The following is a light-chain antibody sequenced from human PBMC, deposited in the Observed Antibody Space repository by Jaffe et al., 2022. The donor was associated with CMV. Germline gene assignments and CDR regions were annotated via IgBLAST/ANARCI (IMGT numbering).Light chain of an antibody. Sequence: DIQMTQSPSTLSASVGDRVTISCRASENISRWLAWYQQKPGKAPKLLIYKASTLKSGVSSRFSGSGSGTDFTLTISSLQPDDFATYYCQQYNYYLWAFGQGTKVEIK. V-gene: IGKV1-5*03. CDR2: KAS. CDR1: ENISRW. J-gene: IGKJ1*01. CDR3: QQYNYYLWA.